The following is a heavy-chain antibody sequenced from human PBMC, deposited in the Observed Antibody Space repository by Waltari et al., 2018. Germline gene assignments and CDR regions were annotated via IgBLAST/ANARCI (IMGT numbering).Heavy chain of an antibody. D-gene: IGHD1-26*01. CDR2: INHSEST. CDR1: GGSFSGYY. V-gene: IGHV4-34*01. J-gene: IGHJ4*02. CDR3: AREVGDY. Sequence: QVQLQQWGAGLLKPSETLSLTCAVYGGSFSGYYWSWIRQPPGKGRGWIGEINHSESTNYNPSLKSRVTISVDTSKNQFSLKLSSVTAADTAVYYCAREVGDYWGQGTLVTVSS.